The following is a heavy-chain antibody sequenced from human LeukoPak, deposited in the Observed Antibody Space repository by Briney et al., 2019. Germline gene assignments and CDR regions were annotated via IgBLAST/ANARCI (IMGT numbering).Heavy chain of an antibody. J-gene: IGHJ4*02. Sequence: SETLSLTCTVSGGSMSSYYWSWIRQPPGKGLEWIGYIYYSGSTYYNPSPKSRVTISVDTSKNQFSLNLSSVTAADTAVYFCARDEGSSYHFDYWGQGTLVTVSS. D-gene: IGHD2-2*01. V-gene: IGHV4-59*12. CDR3: ARDEGSSYHFDY. CDR1: GGSMSSYY. CDR2: IYYSGST.